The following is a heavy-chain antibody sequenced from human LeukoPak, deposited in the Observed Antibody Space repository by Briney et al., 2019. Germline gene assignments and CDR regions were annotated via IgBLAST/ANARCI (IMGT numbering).Heavy chain of an antibody. V-gene: IGHV3-11*04. J-gene: IGHJ4*02. CDR3: AREPVWIGCSSTSCYYYLDY. CDR2: ISSSGSTI. D-gene: IGHD2-2*01. CDR1: GFTFSDYY. Sequence: GGSLRLSCAASGFTFSDYYMSWIRQAPGKGLEWVSYISSSGSTIYYADSVKGRFTISRDNAKNSLYLQMNSLRAEDTAVYYCAREPVWIGCSSTSCYYYLDYWGQGTLVTVSS.